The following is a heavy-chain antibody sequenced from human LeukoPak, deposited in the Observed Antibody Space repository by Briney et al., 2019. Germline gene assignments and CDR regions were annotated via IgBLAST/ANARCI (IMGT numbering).Heavy chain of an antibody. D-gene: IGHD3-10*01. Sequence: SVKVSCKASGGTFSSYTISWVRQASGQGLEWMGRIIPILGIANYAQKFQGRVTITADKSTSTAYMELSSLRSEDTAVYYCAREGGSGSYSVYWGQGTLVTVSS. V-gene: IGHV1-69*04. CDR2: IIPILGIA. J-gene: IGHJ4*02. CDR1: GGTFSSYT. CDR3: AREGGSGSYSVY.